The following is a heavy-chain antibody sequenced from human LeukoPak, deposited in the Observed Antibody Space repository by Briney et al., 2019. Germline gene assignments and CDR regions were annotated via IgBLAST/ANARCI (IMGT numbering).Heavy chain of an antibody. Sequence: GGSLRLSCAASGFTFSSYGMHWVRQAPGKGLEWVAVISYDGSNKYYADSVKGRFTISRDNSKNTLYLQMNSLRAEDTAVYYCAKATTVIQEWDYWGQGTLVTVSS. CDR2: ISYDGSNK. V-gene: IGHV3-30*18. D-gene: IGHD4-17*01. CDR3: AKATTVIQEWDY. CDR1: GFTFSSYG. J-gene: IGHJ4*02.